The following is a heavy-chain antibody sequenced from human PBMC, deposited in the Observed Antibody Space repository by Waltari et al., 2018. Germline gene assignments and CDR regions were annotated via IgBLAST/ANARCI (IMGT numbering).Heavy chain of an antibody. D-gene: IGHD6-13*01. Sequence: EVQLVQSGAEVKKPGESLKISCKGSGYSFTSYWIGWVRQMPGKGLEWMGIICPGDSDTRYSPSFPGQVTISADKSISTAYLQWSSLKASDTAMYYCARHLKGIAAAGTFFDYWGQGTLVTVSS. CDR1: GYSFTSYW. CDR2: ICPGDSDT. CDR3: ARHLKGIAAAGTFFDY. J-gene: IGHJ4*02. V-gene: IGHV5-51*01.